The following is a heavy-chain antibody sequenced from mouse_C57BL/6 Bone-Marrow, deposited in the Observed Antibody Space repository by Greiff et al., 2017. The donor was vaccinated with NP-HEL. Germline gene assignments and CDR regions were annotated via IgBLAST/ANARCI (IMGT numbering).Heavy chain of an antibody. V-gene: IGHV5-2*01. CDR3: AKEGITTYAMDY. Sequence: EVKVVESGGGLVQPGESLKLSCESNEYEFPSHDMSWVRKTPEKRLELVAAINSDGGSTYYPDTMERRFIISRDNTKKTLYLQMSRLSSEDTALYYCAKEGITTYAMDYWGQGTSVTVSS. D-gene: IGHD1-3*01. CDR1: EYEFPSHD. J-gene: IGHJ4*01. CDR2: INSDGGST.